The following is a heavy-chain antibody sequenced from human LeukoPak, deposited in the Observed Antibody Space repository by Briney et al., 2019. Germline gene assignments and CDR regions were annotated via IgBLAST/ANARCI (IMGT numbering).Heavy chain of an antibody. CDR3: ARRPAGTRTFDY. V-gene: IGHV5-51*01. J-gene: IGHJ4*02. CDR2: IYGADYTT. D-gene: IGHD1-7*01. Sequence: GESLKSSCKGSGYSFTSYWIGWVRQIPGKGLEWMGVIYGADYTTIYSPPFHGQITISADKSISTAYLQWTSLKASDTAMYYCARRPAGTRTFDYWGQGALVTVSS. CDR1: GYSFTSYW.